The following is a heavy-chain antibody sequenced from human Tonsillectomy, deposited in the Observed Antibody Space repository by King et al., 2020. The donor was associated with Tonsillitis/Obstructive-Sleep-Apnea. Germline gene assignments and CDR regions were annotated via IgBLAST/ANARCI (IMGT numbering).Heavy chain of an antibody. CDR1: RFTFSSYA. Sequence: QLVQSGGGVVQPGRSLRLSCAASRFTFSSYAMHWVRQVPGKGLEWVAVISYDGGNKYYADSVKGRFTISRDNSKNTLYLQMNSLRAEDTAGYYWAREDGDCSGGSCYSKAFDIWGQGTMVTVSS. CDR2: ISYDGGNK. V-gene: IGHV3-30*01. J-gene: IGHJ3*02. CDR3: AREDGDCSGGSCYSKAFDI. D-gene: IGHD2-15*01.